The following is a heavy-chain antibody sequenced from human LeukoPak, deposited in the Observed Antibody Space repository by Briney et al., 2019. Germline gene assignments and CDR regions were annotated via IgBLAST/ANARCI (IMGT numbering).Heavy chain of an antibody. V-gene: IGHV4-39*01. D-gene: IGHD6-6*01. J-gene: IGHJ4*02. CDR2: IYYSGST. CDR1: GGSISRSSYY. Sequence: SETLSLTCSVSGGSISRSSYYWGWTRQPPGKGLEWIGSIYYSGSTYYNPSLESRVTISVDTSRNQFSLKLGSVTAADTAVYYCARHGSIATGAFTYWGQGTLVTVSS. CDR3: ARHGSIATGAFTY.